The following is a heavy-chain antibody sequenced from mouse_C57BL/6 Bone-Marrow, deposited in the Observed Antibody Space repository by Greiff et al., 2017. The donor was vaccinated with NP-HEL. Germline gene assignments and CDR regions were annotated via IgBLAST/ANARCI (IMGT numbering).Heavy chain of an antibody. V-gene: IGHV1-55*01. Sequence: QVHVKQPGAELVKPGASVKMSCKASGYTFTSYWITWVKQRPGQGLEWIGDIYPGSGSTNYNEKFKSKATLTVDTSSSTAYMQLSSLTSEDSAVYYCARGRWLLQYYFDYWGQGTTLTVSS. CDR3: ARGRWLLQYYFDY. D-gene: IGHD2-3*01. CDR1: GYTFTSYW. J-gene: IGHJ2*01. CDR2: IYPGSGST.